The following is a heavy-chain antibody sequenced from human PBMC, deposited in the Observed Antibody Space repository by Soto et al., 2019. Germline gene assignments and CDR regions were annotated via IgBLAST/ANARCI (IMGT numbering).Heavy chain of an antibody. CDR3: ARERSAAGTGGFDP. D-gene: IGHD6-13*01. J-gene: IGHJ5*02. V-gene: IGHV1-8*01. Sequence: QVQLVQSGAEVKKPGASVKVSCKASGYTFTRYDINWVRQATGQGLEWMGWMNPNSGNTGYAQKFQGRVTMTRNTSIGTAYMELSSLRSEDTAVYYCARERSAAGTGGFDPWGQGTLVTVSS. CDR1: GYTFTRYD. CDR2: MNPNSGNT.